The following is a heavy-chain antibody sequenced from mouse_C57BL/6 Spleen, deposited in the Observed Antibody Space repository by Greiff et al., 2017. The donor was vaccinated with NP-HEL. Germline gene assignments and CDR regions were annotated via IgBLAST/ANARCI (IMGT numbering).Heavy chain of an antibody. CDR2: INPNNGGT. CDR1: GYTFTDYY. CDR3: APMGAMDY. J-gene: IGHJ4*01. Sequence: EVKLQQSGPELVKPGASVKISCKASGYTFTDYYMNWVKQSHGKSLEWIGDINPNNGGTSYNQKFKGKATLTVDKSSSTAYMELRSLTSEDSAVYYCAPMGAMDYWGQGTSDTVSS. D-gene: IGHD1-1*02. V-gene: IGHV1-26*01.